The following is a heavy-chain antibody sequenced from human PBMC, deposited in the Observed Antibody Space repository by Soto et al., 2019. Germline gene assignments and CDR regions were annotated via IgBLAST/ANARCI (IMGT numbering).Heavy chain of an antibody. Sequence: QVQLVQSGAEVKKPGSSVKVSCKASGGTFSSYAISWVRQAPGQGLEWMGGIIPIFGTANYAQKFQGRVTITADESTXTAXMXPSSLRSEDTAGYYCAREIVVVVAARNYYYYYGMDVWGQGTTVTVAS. CDR2: IIPIFGTA. CDR3: AREIVVVVAARNYYYYYGMDV. J-gene: IGHJ6*02. D-gene: IGHD2-15*01. V-gene: IGHV1-69*12. CDR1: GGTFSSYA.